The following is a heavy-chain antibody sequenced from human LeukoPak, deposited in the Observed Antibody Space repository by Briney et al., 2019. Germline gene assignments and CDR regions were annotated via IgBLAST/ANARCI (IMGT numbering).Heavy chain of an antibody. D-gene: IGHD1-14*01. Sequence: PGGSLRLSCAASGFTFSDYYMSWIRQAPGKGLEWVSYISSSGSTIYYADSVKGRFTISRDNAKNMLYLQVDSLRAEDTAVRYCATQQGGNPAYWGQGTLVTVSS. CDR3: ATQQGGNPAY. V-gene: IGHV3-11*04. J-gene: IGHJ4*02. CDR1: GFTFSDYY. CDR2: ISSSGSTI.